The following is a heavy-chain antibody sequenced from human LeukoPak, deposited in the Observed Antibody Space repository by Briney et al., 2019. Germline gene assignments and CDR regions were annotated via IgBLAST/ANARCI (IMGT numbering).Heavy chain of an antibody. D-gene: IGHD3-16*02. CDR1: GDSISSYY. J-gene: IGHJ2*01. V-gene: IGHV4-4*07. CDR2: IYTSGST. CDR3: ARLSMTTFGGVIAGFDL. Sequence: SETLSVTCTGSGDSISSYYWSWIRQPAGKGLEWIGRIYTSGSTNYNPSLKSRVTMSVDTSKNQFSLKLSSVTAADTAVYYCARLSMTTFGGVIAGFDLWGRGTLVTVSS.